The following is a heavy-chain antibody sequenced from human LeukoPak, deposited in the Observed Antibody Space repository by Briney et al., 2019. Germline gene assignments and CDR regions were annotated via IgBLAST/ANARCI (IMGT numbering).Heavy chain of an antibody. CDR3: ARDTDRYSSGSPDY. CDR1: GFTFSSYA. CDR2: ISYDGSNK. D-gene: IGHD3-10*01. V-gene: IGHV3-30-3*01. Sequence: PGRSLRLSCAASGFTFSSYAMHWVRQAPGKGLEWVAVISYDGSNKYYADSVKGRFTISRDNSKNTLYLQMNSLRAEDTAVYYCARDTDRYSSGSPDYWGQGTLVTVSS. J-gene: IGHJ4*02.